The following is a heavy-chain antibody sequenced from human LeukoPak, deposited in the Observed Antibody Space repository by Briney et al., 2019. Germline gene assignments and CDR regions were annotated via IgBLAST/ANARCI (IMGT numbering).Heavy chain of an antibody. J-gene: IGHJ5*02. CDR3: ARGSITMVSTFDP. CDR2: ISYDGSNK. Sequence: GGSLRLSCAASGFTFSSYAMHWVRQAPGKGLDWVAVISYDGSNKYYADSVKGRFTISRDNSKNTLSLQMNSLRAEDTAVYYCARGSITMVSTFDPWGQGTLVTVSS. V-gene: IGHV3-30*04. D-gene: IGHD3-10*01. CDR1: GFTFSSYA.